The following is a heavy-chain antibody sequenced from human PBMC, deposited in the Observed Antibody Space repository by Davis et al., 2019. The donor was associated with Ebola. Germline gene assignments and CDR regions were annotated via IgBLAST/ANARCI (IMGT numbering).Heavy chain of an antibody. J-gene: IGHJ4*02. V-gene: IGHV5-51*01. Sequence: PGGSLRLSCKGSGYSFTSYWIGWVRQLPGKGLEWMGIIYPGDSDTRYSPSFQGQVTISADKSISTAYLQWSSLKASDTAMYYCARASYSSGWYPTADYFDYWGQGTLVTVSS. D-gene: IGHD6-19*01. CDR2: IYPGDSDT. CDR3: ARASYSSGWYPTADYFDY. CDR1: GYSFTSYW.